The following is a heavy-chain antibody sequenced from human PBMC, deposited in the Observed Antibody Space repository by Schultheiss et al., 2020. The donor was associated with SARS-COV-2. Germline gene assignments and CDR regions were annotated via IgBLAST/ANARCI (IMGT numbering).Heavy chain of an antibody. V-gene: IGHV1-18*01. D-gene: IGHD3-22*01. CDR1: GYTLTELS. J-gene: IGHJ5*02. CDR2: ISAYNGNT. CDR3: ARAVGSGYYSNWFDP. Sequence: SVKVSCKVSGYTLTELSMHWVRQAPGQGLEWMGWISAYNGNTNYAQKLQGRVTITADESTSTAYMELSSLRSEDTAVYYCARAVGSGYYSNWFDPWGQGTLVTVSS.